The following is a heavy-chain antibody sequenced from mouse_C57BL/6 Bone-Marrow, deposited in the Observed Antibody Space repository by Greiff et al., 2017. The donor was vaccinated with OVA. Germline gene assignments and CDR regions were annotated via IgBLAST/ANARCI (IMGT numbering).Heavy chain of an antibody. D-gene: IGHD2-5*01. CDR2: ISGGGGNT. V-gene: IGHV5-9*01. CDR3: AKLPPLYSNYAMDY. CDR1: GFTFSSYT. J-gene: IGHJ4*01. Sequence: DVMLVESGGGLVKPGGSLKLSCAASGFTFSSYTMSWVRQTPEKRLEWVATISGGGGNTYYPDSVKGRFTISGDNAKNTLYLQVGSLRSEDTALYYCAKLPPLYSNYAMDYWGQGTSVTVSS.